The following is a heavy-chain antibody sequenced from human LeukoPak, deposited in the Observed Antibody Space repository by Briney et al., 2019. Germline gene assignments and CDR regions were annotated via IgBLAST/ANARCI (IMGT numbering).Heavy chain of an antibody. J-gene: IGHJ5*02. Sequence: ASVKVSCKASGGTFSSYAISWVRQAPGQGLEWMGWINAGNGNTKYSQKFQGRVTITRDTSASTAYMELSSLRSEDTAVYYCARDRLDYYDSSGYSYWFDPWGQGTLVTVSS. D-gene: IGHD3-22*01. CDR3: ARDRLDYYDSSGYSYWFDP. CDR1: GGTFSSYA. V-gene: IGHV1-3*01. CDR2: INAGNGNT.